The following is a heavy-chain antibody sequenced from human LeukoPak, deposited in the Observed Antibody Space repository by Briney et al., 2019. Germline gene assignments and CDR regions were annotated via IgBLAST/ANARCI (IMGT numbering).Heavy chain of an antibody. CDR3: ARVRIAAAYDAFDI. Sequence: SQTLSLTCTVSGGSISSGSYYWSWIRQPAGKGPEWIGRIYTSGSTNYNPSLKSRVTISVDTSKNQFSLKLSSVTAADTAVYYCARVRIAAAYDAFDIWGQGTMVTVSS. CDR2: IYTSGST. D-gene: IGHD6-13*01. V-gene: IGHV4-61*02. CDR1: GGSISSGSYY. J-gene: IGHJ3*02.